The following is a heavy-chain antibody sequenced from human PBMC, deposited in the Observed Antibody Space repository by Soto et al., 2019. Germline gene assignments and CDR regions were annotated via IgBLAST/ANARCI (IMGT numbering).Heavy chain of an antibody. D-gene: IGHD4-17*01. Sequence: QVQLVQSGAEVKKPGASVKVSCKASGYTFTSYYMHWVRQAPGQGLEWMGIINPSGGSTSYAQKYQGRVTMTRDTSTSTVYMELSSLRSEDTAVYYCARQIYGEAGPNWFDPWGQGTLVTVSS. CDR2: INPSGGST. CDR1: GYTFTSYY. J-gene: IGHJ5*02. CDR3: ARQIYGEAGPNWFDP. V-gene: IGHV1-46*01.